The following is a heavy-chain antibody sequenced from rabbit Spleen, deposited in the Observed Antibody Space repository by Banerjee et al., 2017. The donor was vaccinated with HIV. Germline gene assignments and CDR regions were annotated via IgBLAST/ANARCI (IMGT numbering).Heavy chain of an antibody. CDR1: GFSFSSSYW. V-gene: IGHV1S40*01. CDR3: ARAVTSNDANDL. CDR2: VYGGSSGST. D-gene: IGHD5-1*01. Sequence: QSLEESGGDLVKPGASLTLTCTASGFSFSSSYWICWVRQAPGKGLEWIACVYGGSSGSTYYASWARGRFTISKTSSTTVTLQMTSLTAADTATYFCARAVTSNDANDLWGPGTLVTVS. J-gene: IGHJ4*01.